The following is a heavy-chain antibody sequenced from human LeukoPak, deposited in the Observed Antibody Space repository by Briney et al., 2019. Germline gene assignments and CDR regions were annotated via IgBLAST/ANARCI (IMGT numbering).Heavy chain of an antibody. J-gene: IGHJ6*03. D-gene: IGHD6-6*01. CDR3: ARDRKGYFKYSSSSQSYYYYYMDV. CDR2: INPNSGGT. CDR1: GYTFTGYY. V-gene: IGHV1-2*02. Sequence: ASVKVSCKASGYTFTGYYMHWVRQAPGQGLEWMGWINPNSGGTNYAQKFQGRVTMTRDTSISTAYMELSRLRSDDTAVYYCARDRKGYFKYSSSSQSYYYYYMDVWGKGTTVTVSS.